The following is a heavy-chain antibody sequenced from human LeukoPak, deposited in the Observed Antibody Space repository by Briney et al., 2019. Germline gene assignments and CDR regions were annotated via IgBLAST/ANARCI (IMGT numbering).Heavy chain of an antibody. CDR3: ARDLRSGGVTYGQDS. V-gene: IGHV1-2*02. CDR1: GYTFNDYC. D-gene: IGHD5-18*01. J-gene: IGHJ4*02. CDR2: IIPKSGAT. Sequence: ASVKVSCKASGYTFNDYCIHWVRQAPGQGLEWMGWIIPKSGATNYSQRFRDRLTMTSDTSTAYMDLRSLTSDDTAVYYCARDLRSGGVTYGQDSWGQGTLVTVSS.